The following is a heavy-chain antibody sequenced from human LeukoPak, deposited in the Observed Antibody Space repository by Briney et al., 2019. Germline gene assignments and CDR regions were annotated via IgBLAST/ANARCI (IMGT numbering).Heavy chain of an antibody. V-gene: IGHV3-66*01. CDR3: AREARDRGHDFDI. Sequence: GGSLRLSCAASGFTVSSNYMSWVRQAPGKGLEWVSVIYSGGSTYYADSVKGRFTISRDNSKNTLYLQMNSLRAEDTAVYYCAREARDRGHDFDIWGQGTMVTVSS. CDR1: GFTVSSNY. CDR2: IYSGGST. D-gene: IGHD2-15*01. J-gene: IGHJ3*02.